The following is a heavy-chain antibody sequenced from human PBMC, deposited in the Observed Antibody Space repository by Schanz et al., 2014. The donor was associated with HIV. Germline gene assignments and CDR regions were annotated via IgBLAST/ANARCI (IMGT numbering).Heavy chain of an antibody. CDR1: GFTFSRDW. D-gene: IGHD5-18*01. CDR2: ISGSDGDT. Sequence: EALLLESGGGLEQPGGSLRLSCAASGFTFSRDWMTWVRQPPGKGLDRVPTISGSDGDTYYADSVKGRFTISRDNFRNALYLHMNSLRADDTAIYYCVKAYSSGFSGAGSWGQGALVTVSS. V-gene: IGHV3-23*01. CDR3: VKAYSSGFSGAGS. J-gene: IGHJ5*02.